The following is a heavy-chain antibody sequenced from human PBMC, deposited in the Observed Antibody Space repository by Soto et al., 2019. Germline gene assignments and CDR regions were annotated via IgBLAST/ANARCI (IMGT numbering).Heavy chain of an antibody. J-gene: IGHJ6*02. CDR3: AKDFRDSSSWGQYYYYYYGMDV. V-gene: IGHV3-23*01. Sequence: GGSLRLSCAASGFTFSSYAMSWVRQAPGKGLEWVSAISGSGGSTYYADSVKGRFTISRDNSKNTLYLQMNSLRAEDTAVYYCAKDFRDSSSWGQYYYYYYGMDVWGQGTTVTVSS. CDR1: GFTFSSYA. CDR2: ISGSGGST. D-gene: IGHD6-13*01.